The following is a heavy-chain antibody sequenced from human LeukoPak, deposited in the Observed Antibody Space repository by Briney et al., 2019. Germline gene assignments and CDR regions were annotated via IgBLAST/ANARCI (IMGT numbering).Heavy chain of an antibody. Sequence: GGSLRLSCAASGFTFSSYAMSWVRQAPGKGLEWVSGINGNADSTYYADSVKGRFTIPRDNSKNTLYLQMNSLRAEDTAVYYCARGGSYLSAFDIWGQGTMVTVSS. D-gene: IGHD1-26*01. CDR3: ARGGSYLSAFDI. V-gene: IGHV3-23*01. CDR1: GFTFSSYA. CDR2: INGNADST. J-gene: IGHJ3*02.